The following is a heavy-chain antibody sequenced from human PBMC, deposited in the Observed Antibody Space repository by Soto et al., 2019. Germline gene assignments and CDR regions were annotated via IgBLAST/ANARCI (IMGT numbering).Heavy chain of an antibody. J-gene: IGHJ4*02. CDR3: AKQMETCVYTALDF. Sequence: GCSLRLSSVFAYFSVTHPALAWVRRPPGKGLQWVAAISHDGGNIYYRDSVRGWFTISRDNSNTTLYLKSHSMKPEVMAVYFCAKQMETCVYTALDFSGQG. V-gene: IGHV3-23*01. D-gene: IGHD1-1*01. CDR2: ISHDGGNI. CDR1: YFSVTHPA.